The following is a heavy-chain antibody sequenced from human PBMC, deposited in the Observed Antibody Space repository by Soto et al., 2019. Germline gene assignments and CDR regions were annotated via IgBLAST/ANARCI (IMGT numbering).Heavy chain of an antibody. CDR2: IYYSGST. CDR1: GGSISSGGYY. D-gene: IGHD2-2*01. Sequence: TLSLTCTVSGGSISSGGYYWSWIRQHQGKGLEWIGYIYYSGSTYYNRSLKSRVTISVDTSKNQFSLKLSSVTAADTAVYYCARNQGYCTTTNCYEVWFAPWGQGTLVTVSS. V-gene: IGHV4-31*03. CDR3: ARNQGYCTTTNCYEVWFAP. J-gene: IGHJ5*02.